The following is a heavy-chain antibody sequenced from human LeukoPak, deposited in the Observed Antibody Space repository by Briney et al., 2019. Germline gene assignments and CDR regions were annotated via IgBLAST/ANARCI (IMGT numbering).Heavy chain of an antibody. J-gene: IGHJ5*02. V-gene: IGHV4-39*07. D-gene: IGHD1-7*01. CDR3: ARDGNWNLVDWFDP. CDR1: GGSISSSSYY. Sequence: KPSETLSLTRTVSGGSISSSSYYWGWIRQPPGKGLEWIGSIYYSGSTYYNPSLKSRVTISVDTSKNQFSLKLSSVTAADTAVYYCARDGNWNLVDWFDPWGQGTLVTVSS. CDR2: IYYSGST.